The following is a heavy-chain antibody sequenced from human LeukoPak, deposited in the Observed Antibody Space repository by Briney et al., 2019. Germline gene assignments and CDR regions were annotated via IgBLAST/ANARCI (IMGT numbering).Heavy chain of an antibody. CDR2: IYYSGST. CDR1: VGSIISSSTYY. V-gene: IGHV4-39*07. J-gene: IGHJ3*02. Sequence: PSETLSLTCTVSVGSIISSSTYYWGWIRQPPGRGLEWIGSIYYSGSTYYNPSLKSRVAISVDTSNNQFSLNLNSLTAADTAVYYCARDRLSQGAFDIWGQGTVVTVSS. CDR3: ARDRLSQGAFDI.